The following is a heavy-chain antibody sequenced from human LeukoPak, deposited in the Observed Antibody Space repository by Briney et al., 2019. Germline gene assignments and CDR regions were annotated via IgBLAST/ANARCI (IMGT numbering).Heavy chain of an antibody. Sequence: GGSLRLSCAASGFTFSSHLMHWVRQAQGTGLVWVSSVKSDGTATNYADSVKGRFTIPRDNAKNTLYLQMNSLRVEDTAVYYCVRKFATGDWGQGTLVIVSS. CDR1: GFTFSSHL. CDR2: VKSDGTAT. D-gene: IGHD1-14*01. J-gene: IGHJ4*02. CDR3: VRKFATGD. V-gene: IGHV3-74*01.